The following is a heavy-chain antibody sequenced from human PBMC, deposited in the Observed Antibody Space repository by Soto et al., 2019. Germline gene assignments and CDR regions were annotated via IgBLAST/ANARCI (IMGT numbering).Heavy chain of an antibody. J-gene: IGHJ6*02. CDR2: IYPGDSDT. CDR1: GYSFTSYW. D-gene: IGHD3-10*01. Sequence: PGESLKISCKGSGYSFTSYWIGWVRQMPGKGLEWMGIIYPGDSDTRYSPSFQGQVTISADKSISTAYLQWSSLKASDTAMYYCARQITGIGEFAGRYYGMDVWGQGTTVTV. V-gene: IGHV5-51*01. CDR3: ARQITGIGEFAGRYYGMDV.